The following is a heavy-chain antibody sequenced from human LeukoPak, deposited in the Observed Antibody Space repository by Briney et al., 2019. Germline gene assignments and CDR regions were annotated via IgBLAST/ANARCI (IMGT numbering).Heavy chain of an antibody. D-gene: IGHD6-13*01. J-gene: IGHJ4*02. CDR3: AREGYSSSWKPYYFDY. V-gene: IGHV4-4*07. Sequence: SETLSLTCTVSGGSISSYYWSWIRQPAGKGLEWIGRIYTSGSTNYNPSLKSRVTMSVDTSKNQFSLKLSSVTAADTAVYYCAREGYSSSWKPYYFDYWGQGTLATVSS. CDR2: IYTSGST. CDR1: GGSISSYY.